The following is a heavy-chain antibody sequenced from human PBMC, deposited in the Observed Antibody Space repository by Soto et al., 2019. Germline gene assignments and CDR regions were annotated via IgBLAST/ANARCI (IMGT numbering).Heavy chain of an antibody. CDR1: GFTFSSYS. D-gene: IGHD6-19*01. CDR2: ISSSSSYI. Sequence: GGSLRLSCAASGFTFSSYSMIWVRQAPGKGLEWVSSISSSSSYIYYADSVKGRFTISRDNAKNSLYLQMNSLRAEDTAVYYCARDLRRTPPIAVAGRDFDYWGQGTLVTVSS. J-gene: IGHJ4*02. V-gene: IGHV3-21*01. CDR3: ARDLRRTPPIAVAGRDFDY.